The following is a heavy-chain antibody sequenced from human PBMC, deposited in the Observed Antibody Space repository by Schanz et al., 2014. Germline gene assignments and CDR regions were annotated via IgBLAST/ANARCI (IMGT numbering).Heavy chain of an antibody. CDR3: ARVHIATYHYNSPGAFDI. J-gene: IGHJ3*02. V-gene: IGHV1-18*01. D-gene: IGHD3-10*01. CDR1: GYIFGSHG. Sequence: QLMQSGSEVRKPGASVKVSCKASGYIFGSHGMTWVRQAPGQGPEWMGWISAHTGNTQYAQKFQGRVNMTRDTVTTTVHLELTRLRTDDTAIYYCARVHIATYHYNSPGAFDIWGQGTRVTVSS. CDR2: ISAHTGNT.